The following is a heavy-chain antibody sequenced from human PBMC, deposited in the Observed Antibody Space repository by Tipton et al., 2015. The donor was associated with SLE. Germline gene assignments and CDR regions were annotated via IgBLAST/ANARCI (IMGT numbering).Heavy chain of an antibody. CDR2: IYQSGNT. CDR3: ARHDYDTNGYYQHYFDY. Sequence: TLSLTCTVSGGSITTTTYYWGWIRQSPGKGLEWIGSIYQSGNTYHNPSLKSRISMSIDTFKNQVFLRLDSVTAADTAVYYCARHDYDTNGYYQHYFDYWGQGTLATVSS. CDR1: GGSITTTTYY. J-gene: IGHJ4*02. D-gene: IGHD3-22*01. V-gene: IGHV4-39*01.